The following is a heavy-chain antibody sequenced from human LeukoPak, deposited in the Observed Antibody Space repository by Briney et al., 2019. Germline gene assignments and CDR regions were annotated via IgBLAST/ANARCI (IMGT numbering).Heavy chain of an antibody. J-gene: IGHJ3*02. D-gene: IGHD6-19*01. V-gene: IGHV3-23*01. CDR3: ARAIAVAGTYAFDI. CDR2: ISGSGGST. Sequence: TGRSLRLSCAASGFTFSSYAMGWVRQAPGEGLEWVSAISGSGGSTYYADSVKGRFTISRDNSKNTLHLQLTSTRAGDTTVNYCARAIAVAGTYAFDIWGGGTMDTVSS. CDR1: GFTFSSYA.